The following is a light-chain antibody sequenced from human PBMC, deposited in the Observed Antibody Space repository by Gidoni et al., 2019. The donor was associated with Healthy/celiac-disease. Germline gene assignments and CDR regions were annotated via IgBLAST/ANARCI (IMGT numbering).Light chain of an antibody. CDR3: QQSYSTPPIT. J-gene: IGKJ5*01. CDR1: QSISSY. Sequence: DIQMTQSPSSLSESVGDRVTITCRASQSISSYLNWYQQKPGKAPKLLIYAASSWQSGVPSRFSGSGSGTDFTLTISSLQPEDFATYYCQQSYSTPPITFGQGTRLEXK. V-gene: IGKV1-39*01. CDR2: AAS.